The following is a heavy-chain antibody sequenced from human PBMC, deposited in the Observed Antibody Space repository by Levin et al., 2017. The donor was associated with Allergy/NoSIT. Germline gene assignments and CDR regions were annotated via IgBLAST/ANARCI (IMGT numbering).Heavy chain of an antibody. J-gene: IGHJ4*02. Sequence: SGPTLVKPTQTLTLTCTFSGFSLSTSGMCVSWIRQPPGKALEWLARVDWDDDKNYNTPLKTRLTISKDTSKNQVVLTMTNMDPVETATYYCARSTRDSSSWYPFDYWGQGTLVTVSS. CDR2: VDWDDDK. CDR3: ARSTRDSSSWYPFDY. V-gene: IGHV2-70*11. D-gene: IGHD6-13*01. CDR1: GFSLSTSGMC.